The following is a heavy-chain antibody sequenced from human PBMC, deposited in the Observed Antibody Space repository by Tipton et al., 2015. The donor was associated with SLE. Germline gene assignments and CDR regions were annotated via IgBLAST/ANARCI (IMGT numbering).Heavy chain of an antibody. V-gene: IGHV4-59*08. Sequence: TLSLTCTVSGGSINRSYWSWIRQPPGKGLEWIGYVYYSGSTNYNPSLKSRVTISMDPSKNQFSLKLNSVTAADTAAYYCARFRDEYYYYAMDVWGQGTTVTVSS. J-gene: IGHJ6*02. CDR2: VYYSGST. CDR3: ARFRDEYYYYAMDV. CDR1: GGSINRSY.